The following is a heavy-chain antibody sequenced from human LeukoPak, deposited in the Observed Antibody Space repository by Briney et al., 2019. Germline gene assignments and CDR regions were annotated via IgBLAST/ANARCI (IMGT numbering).Heavy chain of an antibody. D-gene: IGHD6-19*01. CDR3: ARGYNTGWYEVGY. CDR2: ISSRSSYI. Sequence: GGSLRLSCAASGFTFSAYSMSWVRQAPGKGLEWVSSISSRSSYIYDTDSVEGRSTISRDNTKHSPHLPMNARRAEDTAVYYCARGYNTGWYEVGYWGEGTLVSVSS. CDR1: GFTFSAYS. V-gene: IGHV3-21*01. J-gene: IGHJ4*02.